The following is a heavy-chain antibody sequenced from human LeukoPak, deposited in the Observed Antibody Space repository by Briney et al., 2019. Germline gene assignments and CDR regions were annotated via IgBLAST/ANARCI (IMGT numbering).Heavy chain of an antibody. J-gene: IGHJ4*02. CDR2: ISLSSVTI. V-gene: IGHV3-48*01. Sequence: GGSLRLSCAASGFIFRDFDMHRVRHVPGKGLEWISSISLSSVTIFYADSVRGRFTISRDNADNSLYLQMNSLRVEDTAVYYCARETAAAPFDSWGQGTLVTVSS. CDR1: GFIFRDFD. D-gene: IGHD6-13*01. CDR3: ARETAAAPFDS.